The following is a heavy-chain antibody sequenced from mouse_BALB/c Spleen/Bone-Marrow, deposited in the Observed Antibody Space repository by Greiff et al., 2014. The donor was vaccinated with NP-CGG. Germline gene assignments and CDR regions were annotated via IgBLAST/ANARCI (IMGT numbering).Heavy chain of an antibody. V-gene: IGHV14-3*02. CDR1: GFNIKDTY. Sequence: EVQLVESEAELVKPGASVKLSCTASGFNIKDTYMHWVKQRPEQGLEWIGRIDPANGNTKYDPKFQGKATITADTSSNTAYLQLSSLTSEDTAVYYCAIYYYGSSGFAYWGQGTLVTVSA. CDR2: IDPANGNT. D-gene: IGHD1-1*01. J-gene: IGHJ3*01. CDR3: AIYYYGSSGFAY.